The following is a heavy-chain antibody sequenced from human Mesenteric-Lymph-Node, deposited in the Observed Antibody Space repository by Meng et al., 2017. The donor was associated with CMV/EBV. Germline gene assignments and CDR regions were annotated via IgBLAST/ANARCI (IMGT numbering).Heavy chain of an antibody. CDR2: IWYDGSNK. Sequence: GESLKISCGGSGFTFDGVAMHWLRQGPGKGLEWVAVIWYDGSNKYYADSVKGRFTISRDNSKNTLYLQMNSLRAEDTAVYYCAKDHEWELPGRGDAFDIWGQGTMVTVSS. CDR1: GFTFDGVA. D-gene: IGHD1-26*01. V-gene: IGHV3-30*02. CDR3: AKDHEWELPGRGDAFDI. J-gene: IGHJ3*02.